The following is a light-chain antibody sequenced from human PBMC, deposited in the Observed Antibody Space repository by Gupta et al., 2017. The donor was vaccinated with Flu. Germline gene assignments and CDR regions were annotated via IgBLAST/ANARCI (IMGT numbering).Light chain of an antibody. CDR1: QSLVYIDGNTY. V-gene: IGKV2-30*01. Sequence: DVVMTQSPLSLPVTLGQPASISCRSSQSLVYIDGNTYLSWFQQRPGQSPRRLIYKVSNRDSGVPDRFRGSASGTDFTLKISRVEAEYVGVYYCMQGTHWPPTFGQGTKVEIK. J-gene: IGKJ1*01. CDR3: MQGTHWPPT. CDR2: KVS.